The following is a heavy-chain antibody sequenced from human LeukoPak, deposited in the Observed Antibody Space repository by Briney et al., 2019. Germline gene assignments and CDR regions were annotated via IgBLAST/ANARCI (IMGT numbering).Heavy chain of an antibody. CDR2: ISGSGGST. CDR1: GFSFSNYA. CDR3: AKHAPAEIYGSYFDY. V-gene: IGHV3-23*01. J-gene: IGHJ4*02. Sequence: QSGGSLRLSCAASGFSFSNYAMSWVRQAPGKGLEGVSAISGSGGSTYYADSVKGRFTISRDNSKNTLYLQMNSLRAEDTAVHYCAKHAPAEIYGSYFDYWGQGTLVTVSS. D-gene: IGHD2-2*01.